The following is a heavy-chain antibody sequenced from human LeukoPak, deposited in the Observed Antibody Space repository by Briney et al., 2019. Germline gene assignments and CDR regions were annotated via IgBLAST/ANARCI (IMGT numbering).Heavy chain of an antibody. D-gene: IGHD3-10*01. V-gene: IGHV3-11*01. CDR1: GFRFSDYY. J-gene: IGHJ5*02. CDR2: ISSTGNSI. Sequence: GGSLRLSCAATGFRFSDYYRSWIRQAPGKGLEWVAYISSTGNSIFYADSVKGRFTISRDHAKNSLSLQLNSLRAEDTAVYYCAKGGIRYGYWFDHWGQGTLVTVSS. CDR3: AKGGIRYGYWFDH.